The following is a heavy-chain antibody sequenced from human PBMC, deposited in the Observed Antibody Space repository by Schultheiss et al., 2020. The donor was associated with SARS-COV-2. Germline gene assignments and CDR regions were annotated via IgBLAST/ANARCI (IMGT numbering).Heavy chain of an antibody. Sequence: GESLKISCAASGFTVSSNYMSWVRQAPGKGLEYVSAISSNGGSTYYADSVKGRFTISRDNSKNTLYLQMNSLRAEDTAVYYCAKRLGSGGDAFDIWGQGTMVTVSS. CDR2: ISSNGGST. D-gene: IGHD3-10*01. V-gene: IGHV3-64*04. CDR3: AKRLGSGGDAFDI. CDR1: GFTVSSNY. J-gene: IGHJ3*02.